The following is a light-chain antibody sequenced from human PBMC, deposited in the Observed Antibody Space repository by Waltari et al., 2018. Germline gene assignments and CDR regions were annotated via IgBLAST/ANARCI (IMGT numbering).Light chain of an antibody. CDR2: GAS. CDR3: LQHNTYPLT. CDR1: QAIRND. Sequence: DIQMTQSPSSLSASVRDRVPITCRTIQAIRNDLGWFQQKPGKSPKRLIHGASRLQSGVPSRFSGSGYGTEFTLTINSLQPEDFATYYCLQHNTYPLTFGGGTKVEIK. J-gene: IGKJ4*01. V-gene: IGKV1-17*01.